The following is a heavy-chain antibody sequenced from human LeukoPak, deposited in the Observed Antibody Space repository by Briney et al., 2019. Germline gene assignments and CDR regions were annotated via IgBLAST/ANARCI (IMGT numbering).Heavy chain of an antibody. V-gene: IGHV1-2*06. CDR2: INPNSGGT. J-gene: IGHJ4*02. D-gene: IGHD2-21*02. Sequence: GASVKVSCKASGYTFTGYYMHWARQAPGQGLEWMGRINPNSGGTNYAQKFQGRVTMTRDTSISSAYMELSRLRSDDTAVYYCARVPKVTSIDYWGQGTLVTVSS. CDR3: ARVPKVTSIDY. CDR1: GYTFTGYY.